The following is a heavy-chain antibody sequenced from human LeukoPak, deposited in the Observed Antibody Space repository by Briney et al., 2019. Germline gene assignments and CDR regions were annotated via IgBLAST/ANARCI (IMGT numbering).Heavy chain of an antibody. Sequence: GASVKVSCKASGYTFTGYYMHWVRQAPGQGLEWMGRINPNSGGTNYAQKFQGRVTMTRDTSISTAYMELSRLRSGDTAVYYCARGEIVGATKLKIMPDYWGQGTLVTVSS. CDR1: GYTFTGYY. D-gene: IGHD1-26*01. V-gene: IGHV1-2*06. J-gene: IGHJ4*02. CDR3: ARGEIVGATKLKIMPDY. CDR2: INPNSGGT.